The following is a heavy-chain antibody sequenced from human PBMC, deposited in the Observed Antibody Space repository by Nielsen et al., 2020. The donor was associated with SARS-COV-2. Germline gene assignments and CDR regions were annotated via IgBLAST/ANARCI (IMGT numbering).Heavy chain of an antibody. Sequence: ASVKVSCKASGYTFTYRYLHWVRQAPGQGLEWMGIINPSGGSTSYAQKFQGRVTMTRDTSTSTVYMELSSLRSEDTAVYYCARDIVQENGLGGVYYYYGMDVWGQGTTVTVSS. D-gene: IGHD3-16*02. V-gene: IGHV1-46*01. J-gene: IGHJ6*02. CDR1: GYTFTYRY. CDR2: INPSGGST. CDR3: ARDIVQENGLGGVYYYYGMDV.